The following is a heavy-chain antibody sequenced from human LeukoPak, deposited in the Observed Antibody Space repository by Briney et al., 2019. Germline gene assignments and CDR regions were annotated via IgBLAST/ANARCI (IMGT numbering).Heavy chain of an antibody. CDR1: GFTFSSYW. J-gene: IGHJ4*02. D-gene: IGHD6-19*01. Sequence: PGGSLRLSCAASGFTFSSYWMSWVRQAPGKGLEWVANIKQDGSEQYYVDSVKGRFTISRDNAKNSLYLQMNSLRAADTAVYYCAREREGGCLDYWGQGTLVTVSS. CDR3: AREREGGCLDY. V-gene: IGHV3-7*04. CDR2: IKQDGSEQ.